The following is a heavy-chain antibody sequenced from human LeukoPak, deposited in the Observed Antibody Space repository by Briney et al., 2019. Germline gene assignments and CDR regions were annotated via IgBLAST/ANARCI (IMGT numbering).Heavy chain of an antibody. CDR1: GGSISSYY. CDR3: ARVSWFPGTSYYYMDV. Sequence: KPSETLSLTCTVSGGSISSYYWSWLRQPPGKGLEWIGYIHYSGTTNYNPSLKSRVTISVDTSKNQFSLKLSSVTAADTAVYYCARVSWFPGTSYYYMDVWGKGTTVTVSS. D-gene: IGHD1-1*01. J-gene: IGHJ6*03. V-gene: IGHV4-59*01. CDR2: IHYSGTT.